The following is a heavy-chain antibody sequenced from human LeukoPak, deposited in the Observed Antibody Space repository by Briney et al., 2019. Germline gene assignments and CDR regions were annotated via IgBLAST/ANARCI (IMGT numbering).Heavy chain of an antibody. CDR3: STIRGSSWQYFQH. J-gene: IGHJ1*01. CDR1: GFTFSSYS. CDR2: ISSSSSYI. D-gene: IGHD6-13*01. V-gene: IGHV3-21*01. Sequence: GGSLRLSCAASGFTFSSYSMNWVRQAPGKGLEWVSSISSSSSYIYYADSVKGRFTISRDNAKNSLYLQMNSLRAEDTAVYYCSTIRGSSWQYFQHWGRGTLVTVSS.